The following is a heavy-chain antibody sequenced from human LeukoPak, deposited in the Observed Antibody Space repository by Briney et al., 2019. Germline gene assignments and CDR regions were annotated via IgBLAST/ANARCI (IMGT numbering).Heavy chain of an antibody. CDR2: IYTSGST. J-gene: IGHJ5*02. V-gene: IGHV4-4*07. D-gene: IGHD2-2*01. CDR1: GGSISSYY. CDR3: ARVGTSSWYNWFDP. Sequence: PSETLSLTCTVSGGSISSYYWSWIRQPAGKGLEWIGRIYTSGSTTYNPSLKSRVTMSVDTSKNQFSLKLSSVTAANTAVYYCARVGTSSWYNWFDPWGQGTLVTVSS.